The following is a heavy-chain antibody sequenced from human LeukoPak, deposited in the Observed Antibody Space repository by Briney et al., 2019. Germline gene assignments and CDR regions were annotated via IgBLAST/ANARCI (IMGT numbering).Heavy chain of an antibody. V-gene: IGHV3-23*01. D-gene: IGHD5-24*01. CDR3: ARVAVVWEMATIDDDY. CDR1: GFTFSSYA. Sequence: GGSLRLSCAASGFTFSSYAMNWVRQAPGEGLEWVSVISGSGSTTYYADSVKGRFTISRDNSKNTLYLQMNSLRAEDTAVYYCARVAVVWEMATIDDDYWGQGTLVTVSS. J-gene: IGHJ4*02. CDR2: ISGSGSTT.